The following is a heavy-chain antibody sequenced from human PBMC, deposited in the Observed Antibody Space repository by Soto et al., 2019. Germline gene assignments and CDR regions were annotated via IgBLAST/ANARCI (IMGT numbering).Heavy chain of an antibody. CDR2: ISGSGGST. J-gene: IGHJ4*02. CDR1: VFTFSIYA. CDR3: AKTAVAGTTEIHYYFDY. D-gene: IGHD6-19*01. V-gene: IGHV3-23*01. Sequence: PGGSLRFSCASCVFTFSIYAMIWVRQAPGKGLEWVSAISGSGGSTEYADSVKGRFTISRDNSKNTLYLQMKSLRAEDTAVYYCAKTAVAGTTEIHYYFDYWGQGTLVTVSS.